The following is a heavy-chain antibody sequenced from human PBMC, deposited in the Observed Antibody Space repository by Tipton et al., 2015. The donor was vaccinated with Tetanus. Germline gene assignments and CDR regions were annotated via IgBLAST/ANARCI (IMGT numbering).Heavy chain of an antibody. J-gene: IGHJ4*02. CDR1: GGSMSGSGHY. CDR2: ISYSGRT. D-gene: IGHD5-12*01. Sequence: TLSLTCIVSGGSMSGSGHYGAWVRQSPGKGLEWIGSISYSGRTYYSPSLKSQVNMSVDTSKKDFSVRLGSVTAADTAVYYCARPGVGGYTGYYFDFWGQGTVVTVSS. V-gene: IGHV4-39*02. CDR3: ARPGVGGYTGYYFDF.